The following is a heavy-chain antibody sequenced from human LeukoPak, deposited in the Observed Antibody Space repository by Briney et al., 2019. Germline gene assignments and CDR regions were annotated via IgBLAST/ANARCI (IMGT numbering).Heavy chain of an antibody. J-gene: IGHJ6*02. CDR3: ARVVGGDSGYDHYYYYYGMDV. V-gene: IGHV4-59*01. CDR2: IYYSGST. Sequence: SETLSLTCTVSGGSISSYYWSWIRQPPGKGLEWIGYIYYSGSTNYNPSLKSRVTISVDTSKNQFSLKLSSVTAADTAVYYCARVVGGDSGYDHYYYYYGMDVWGQGITVTVSS. D-gene: IGHD5-12*01. CDR1: GGSISSYY.